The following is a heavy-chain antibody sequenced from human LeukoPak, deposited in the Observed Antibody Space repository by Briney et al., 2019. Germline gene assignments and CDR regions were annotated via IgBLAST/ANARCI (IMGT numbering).Heavy chain of an antibody. D-gene: IGHD3-10*01. CDR2: IYSGGST. Sequence: GGSLRLSCAASGFTVSSNYMSWVRQAPGKGLEWVSVIYSGGSTYYADSVKGRFTISRDNSKNTLYLQMNSLRAEDTAVYYCARDTRPDYYGSGSYSWGQGTLVTVSS. CDR1: GFTVSSNY. CDR3: ARDTRPDYYGSGSYS. J-gene: IGHJ4*02. V-gene: IGHV3-66*01.